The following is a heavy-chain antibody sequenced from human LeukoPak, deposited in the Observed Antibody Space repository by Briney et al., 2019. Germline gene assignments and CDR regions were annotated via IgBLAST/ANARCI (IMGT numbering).Heavy chain of an antibody. D-gene: IGHD2-2*01. CDR3: ARARSRWGYCSSTSCYSHFDY. J-gene: IGHJ4*02. CDR1: GYTFTSYG. CDR2: ISAYNGNT. V-gene: IGHV1-18*04. Sequence: GASVKVSCKASGYTFTSYGISWVRQAPGQGLEWMGWISAYNGNTNYAQKLQGRVTMTTDTSTSTAYMELRSLRSDDTAAYYCARARSRWGYCSSTSCYSHFDYWGQGTLVTVSS.